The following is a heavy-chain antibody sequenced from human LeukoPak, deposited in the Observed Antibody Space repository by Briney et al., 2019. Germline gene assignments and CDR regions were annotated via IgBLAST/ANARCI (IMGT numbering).Heavy chain of an antibody. CDR1: GYTFTGYY. Sequence: ASVKVSCKASGYTFTGYYMHWVRQAPGQGLEWMGWINPNSGGTNYAQKFQGRVTMTRDTSISTAYMELSRLRSDDTAVYYCARGYCSGGSCYFSSNWFDPWGQGTLVTVSS. CDR3: ARGYCSGGSCYFSSNWFDP. CDR2: INPNSGGT. J-gene: IGHJ5*02. V-gene: IGHV1-2*02. D-gene: IGHD2-15*01.